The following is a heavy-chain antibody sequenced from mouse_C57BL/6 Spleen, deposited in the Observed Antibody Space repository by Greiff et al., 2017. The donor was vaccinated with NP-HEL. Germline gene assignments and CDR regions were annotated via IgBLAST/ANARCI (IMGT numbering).Heavy chain of an antibody. CDR1: GYTFTSYW. D-gene: IGHD4-1*01. CDR2: IDPSDSYT. J-gene: IGHJ1*03. V-gene: IGHV1-69*01. CDR3: ARGLTGSYWYFDV. Sequence: VQLQQSGAELVMPGASVKLSCKASGYTFTSYWMHWVKQRPGQGLEWIGEIDPSDSYTNYNQKFKGKSTLTVDKSSSTAYMQLSSLTSEDSAVYYCARGLTGSYWYFDVWGTGTTVTVSS.